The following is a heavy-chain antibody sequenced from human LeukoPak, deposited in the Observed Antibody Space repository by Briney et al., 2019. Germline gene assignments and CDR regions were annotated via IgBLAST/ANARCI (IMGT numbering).Heavy chain of an antibody. D-gene: IGHD1-7*01. CDR1: GGSISSHY. V-gene: IGHV4-59*11. Sequence: ASETLSLTCTVSGGSISSHYWSWIRQPPGKGLEWIGYIYYSGSTNYNPSLKSRVTISVDTSKNQFSLKLSSVTAADTAVYYCARGYNWNYGPDYFDYWGQGTLVTVSS. J-gene: IGHJ4*02. CDR2: IYYSGST. CDR3: ARGYNWNYGPDYFDY.